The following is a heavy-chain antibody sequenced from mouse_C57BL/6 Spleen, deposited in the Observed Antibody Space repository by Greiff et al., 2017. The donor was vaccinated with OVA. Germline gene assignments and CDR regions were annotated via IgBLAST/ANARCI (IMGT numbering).Heavy chain of an antibody. D-gene: IGHD2-4*01. CDR1: GFTFSDYG. V-gene: IGHV5-17*01. J-gene: IGHJ2*01. CDR3: ARDYDYDY. CDR2: ISRGSSTI. Sequence: EVLLVESGGGLVKPGASLKLSCAASGFTFSDYGMHWVRQAPEQGLEWVAYISRGSSTIYYADTVKGRFTISRDKAKNTLFLQMTILRSEDTAMYYGARDYDYDYWGQGTTLTVSA.